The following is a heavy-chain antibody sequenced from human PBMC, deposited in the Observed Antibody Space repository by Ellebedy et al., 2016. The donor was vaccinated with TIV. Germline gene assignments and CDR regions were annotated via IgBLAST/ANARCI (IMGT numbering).Heavy chain of an antibody. V-gene: IGHV4-4*02. J-gene: IGHJ6*02. D-gene: IGHD6-19*01. CDR2: IYHSGST. CDR1: GGSISSSNW. Sequence: SETLSLXCAVSGGSISSSNWWSWVRQPPGKGLEWIGEIYHSGSTNYNPSLKSRVTISVDKSKNQFSLKLSSVTAADTAVYYCASRLGYYYGMDVWGQGTTVTVSS. CDR3: ASRLGYYYGMDV.